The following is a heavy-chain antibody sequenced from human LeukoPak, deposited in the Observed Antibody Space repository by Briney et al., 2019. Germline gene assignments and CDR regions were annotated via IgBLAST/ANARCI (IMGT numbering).Heavy chain of an antibody. V-gene: IGHV4-59*08. Sequence: PSQTLSLTCTVSGGSISSYYWSWIRQPPGKGLEWIGYIYYSGSTNYNPSLKSRVTISVDTSKNQFSLKLSSVTAADTAVYYCARRSLFQPYYYDSSVGAFDIWGQGTMVTVSS. CDR1: GGSISSYY. J-gene: IGHJ3*02. CDR3: ARRSLFQPYYYDSSVGAFDI. CDR2: IYYSGST. D-gene: IGHD3-22*01.